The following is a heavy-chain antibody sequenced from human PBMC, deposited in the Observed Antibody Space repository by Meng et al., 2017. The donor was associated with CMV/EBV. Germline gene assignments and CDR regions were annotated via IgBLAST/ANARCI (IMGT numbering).Heavy chain of an antibody. CDR2: INTANGAP. D-gene: IGHD3-16*01. CDR1: GYYFNAFG. Sequence: ASVKVSCKGSGYYFNAFGISWMRQAPRQGLEWMGWINTANGAPRYAQRFQGRVTMTTDKSTATSYMELRSLTSDDTAVYYCARRRGVYHFLEGGGDAYFDYWGQGTPVTVSS. CDR3: ARRRGVYHFLEGGGDAYFDY. V-gene: IGHV1-18*01. J-gene: IGHJ4*02.